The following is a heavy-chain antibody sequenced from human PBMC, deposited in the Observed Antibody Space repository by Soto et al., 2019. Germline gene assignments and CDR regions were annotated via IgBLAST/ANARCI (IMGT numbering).Heavy chain of an antibody. J-gene: IGHJ4*02. V-gene: IGHV3-64D*06. CDR1: RFTFSDYT. D-gene: IGHD1-26*01. CDR2: ISGDGGST. Sequence: GGSLRLSCSASRFTFSDYTMHWVRQAPGKGLEYVSAISGDGGSTYYADSVKDRFTISRDNSKNTLYLQMSSLRAEDTAVYFCVKAVFSGYYYVPFDYRGQGTLVTVSS. CDR3: VKAVFSGYYYVPFDY.